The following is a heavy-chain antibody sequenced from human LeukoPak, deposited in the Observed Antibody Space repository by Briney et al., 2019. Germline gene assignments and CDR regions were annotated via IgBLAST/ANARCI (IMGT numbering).Heavy chain of an antibody. CDR2: ISYDGSNK. J-gene: IGHJ4*02. D-gene: IGHD6-19*01. Sequence: GGSLRLSCAASGFTFSSHAMHWVRQAPGKGLEWVAVISYDGSNKYYADSVKGRFTISRDNSKNTLYLQMNSLRAEDTAVYYCARDKGYSSGWGEIGYWGQGTLVTVSS. CDR1: GFTFSSHA. CDR3: ARDKGYSSGWGEIGY. V-gene: IGHV3-30*04.